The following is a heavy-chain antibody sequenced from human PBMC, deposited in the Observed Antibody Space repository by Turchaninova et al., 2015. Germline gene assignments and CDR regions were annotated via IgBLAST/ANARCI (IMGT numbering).Heavy chain of an antibody. CDR3: TRGQGAYSGYPRAFDI. J-gene: IGHJ3*02. Sequence: QVQLVQSGAEVKKPGASVKVSCKASGYTFTGYYMPWVLPAPGQGLEWMGGINPNSDGTSYEQRFEGRVTMTRDTSISTAYMGLGSLRSDDTAVYYWTRGQGAYSGYPRAFDIWGQGTMVTVSS. D-gene: IGHD5-12*01. CDR2: INPNSDGT. V-gene: IGHV1-2*02. CDR1: GYTFTGYY.